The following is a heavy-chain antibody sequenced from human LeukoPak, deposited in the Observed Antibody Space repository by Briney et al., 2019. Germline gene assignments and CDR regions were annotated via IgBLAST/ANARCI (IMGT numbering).Heavy chain of an antibody. D-gene: IGHD2-21*02. J-gene: IGHJ5*02. V-gene: IGHV1-46*01. CDR1: GYTFTGYY. Sequence: GASVKVSCKASGYTFTGYYMHWVRQAPGQGLEWMGWINPSGGSTSYAQKFQGRVTMTRDMSTSTVYMELSSLRSEDTAVYYCARSYCGGDCYPPNWFDPWGQGTLVTVSS. CDR3: ARSYCGGDCYPPNWFDP. CDR2: INPSGGST.